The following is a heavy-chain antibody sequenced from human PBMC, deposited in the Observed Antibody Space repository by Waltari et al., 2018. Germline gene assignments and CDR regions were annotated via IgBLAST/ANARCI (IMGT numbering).Heavy chain of an antibody. J-gene: IGHJ6*03. CDR3: ARGSEGSYCSGGTCYSYYYMDV. D-gene: IGHD2-15*01. CDR1: GGSISHYY. Sequence: QVQLQESGPGLVKPAETLSLTCTVSGGSISHYYCSWIRQPPGKGLEWIGYISYSGSTTYSPSLKSRVTITVDTSKKQFSLKLNFVTAADTAVYYCARGSEGSYCSGGTCYSYYYMDVWGKGTTVTVSS. V-gene: IGHV4-59*01. CDR2: ISYSGST.